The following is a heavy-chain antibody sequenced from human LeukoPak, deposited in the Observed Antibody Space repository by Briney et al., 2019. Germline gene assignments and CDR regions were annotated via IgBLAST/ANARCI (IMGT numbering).Heavy chain of an antibody. J-gene: IGHJ4*02. CDR1: GFTVSSNF. D-gene: IGHD6-6*01. V-gene: IGHV3-66*01. CDR3: ARSIAARCFDY. CDR2: IYSGGRT. Sequence: GGSLRLSCAASGFTVSSNFMSWVRQAPGKGLEWVSVIYSGGRTYYADSVKGRFTISRDNSKNTLDLQMNSLRAEDTAVYYCARSIAARCFDYWGQGTLVTVSS.